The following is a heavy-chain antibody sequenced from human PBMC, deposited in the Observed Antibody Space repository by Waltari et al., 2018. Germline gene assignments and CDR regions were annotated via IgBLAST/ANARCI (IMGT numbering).Heavy chain of an antibody. J-gene: IGHJ4*02. CDR1: GYSISSGYY. CDR3: AREGTAFDY. V-gene: IGHV4-38-2*02. CDR2: IYHSGST. Sequence: QVQLQESGPGLVKPSETLSLTCTVSGYSISSGYYWGWFRQPPGKGLEWIGSIYHSGSTYYNPSLKSRVTISVDTSKNQFSLKLSSVTAADTAVYYCAREGTAFDYWGQGTLVTVSS.